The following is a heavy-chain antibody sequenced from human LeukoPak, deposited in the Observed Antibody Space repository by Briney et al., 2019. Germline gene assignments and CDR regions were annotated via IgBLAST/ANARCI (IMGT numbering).Heavy chain of an antibody. J-gene: IGHJ4*02. Sequence: ASVKVSCKASGYTFTGYYMHWVRQAPGQGLEWIGWINPNSGGTNYAQKFQGRVTMTRDASISTAYMELSRLRSDDTAVYYCARSTLWFGELLSYFDYWGQGTLVTVSS. CDR1: GYTFTGYY. CDR2: INPNSGGT. V-gene: IGHV1-2*02. D-gene: IGHD3-10*01. CDR3: ARSTLWFGELLSYFDY.